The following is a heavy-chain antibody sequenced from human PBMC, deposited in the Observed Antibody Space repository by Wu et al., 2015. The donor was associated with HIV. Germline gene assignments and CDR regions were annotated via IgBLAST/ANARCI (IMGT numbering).Heavy chain of an antibody. CDR2: IIPLFGTT. V-gene: IGHV1-69*05. Sequence: QVQLVQSGAEVKKPGSSVKISCKASGNTFNAINWVRQAPGQGLEWMGGIIPLFGTTDYAQIFQGRVTITTDESTSTAYMELSSLRSEDTAVYYCARDQGPAEHDYYYGMDVWGQGTTVTVSS. CDR1: GNTFNA. J-gene: IGHJ6*02. D-gene: IGHD2-2*01. CDR3: ARDQGPAEHDYYYGMDV.